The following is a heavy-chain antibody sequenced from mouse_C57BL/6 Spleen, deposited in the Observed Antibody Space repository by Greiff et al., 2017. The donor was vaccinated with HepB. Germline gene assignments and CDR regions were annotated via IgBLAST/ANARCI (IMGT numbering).Heavy chain of an antibody. J-gene: IGHJ1*03. Sequence: EVQLQQSGPELVKPGASVKISCKASGYTFTDYYMNWVKQSHGKSLEWIGDINPNNGGTSYNQKFKGKATLTVDKSSSTAYMELRSLTSEDSAVYYCARGGGYDGGNWYFDVWGTGTTVTVSS. D-gene: IGHD2-2*01. CDR2: INPNNGGT. V-gene: IGHV1-26*01. CDR3: ARGGGYDGGNWYFDV. CDR1: GYTFTDYY.